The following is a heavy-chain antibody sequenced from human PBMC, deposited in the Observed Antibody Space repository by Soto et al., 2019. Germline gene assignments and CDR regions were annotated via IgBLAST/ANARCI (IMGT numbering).Heavy chain of an antibody. D-gene: IGHD3-9*01. CDR3: ARAFDILTRYYFDY. CDR1: GGSISGGDYY. Sequence: PSETLSLTCTVSGGSISGGDYYWSWIRQPPGKGLEWIGYIYYSGSTYYNPSLKSRVTISVDTSKNQFSLKLSSVTAADTAVYYCARAFDILTRYYFDYWGQGTLVTVSS. V-gene: IGHV4-30-4*01. CDR2: IYYSGST. J-gene: IGHJ4*02.